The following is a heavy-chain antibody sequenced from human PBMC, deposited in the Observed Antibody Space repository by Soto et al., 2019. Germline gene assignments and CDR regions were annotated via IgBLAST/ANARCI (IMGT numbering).Heavy chain of an antibody. V-gene: IGHV3-33*01. D-gene: IGHD2-15*01. J-gene: IGHJ4*02. Sequence: QVQLVESGGGVVQPGRSLRLSCAASGFTFSSYGMHWVRQAPGKGLEWVAVIWYDGCNKYYADSVKGRFTISRDNSKNTLYLQMNSLRAEDTAVYYCARDGYCSGGSCYSVPVFDYWGQGTLVTVSS. CDR3: ARDGYCSGGSCYSVPVFDY. CDR2: IWYDGCNK. CDR1: GFTFSSYG.